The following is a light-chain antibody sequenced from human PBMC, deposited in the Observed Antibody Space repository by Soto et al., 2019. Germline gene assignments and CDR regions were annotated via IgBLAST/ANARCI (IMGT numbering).Light chain of an antibody. J-gene: IGKJ3*01. V-gene: IGKV4-1*01. Sequence: DIVMTQSPDSLSVSLGERATINCKSGQSVLYSSNSKNYLAWYQQRPGQSPKLLIYWASTRASGVPDRFSGSGSGTEFTLPISNLQAEDVAVDYCQQYHSPPFTFGPGTKVDFK. CDR3: QQYHSPPFT. CDR2: WAS. CDR1: QSVLYSSNSKNY.